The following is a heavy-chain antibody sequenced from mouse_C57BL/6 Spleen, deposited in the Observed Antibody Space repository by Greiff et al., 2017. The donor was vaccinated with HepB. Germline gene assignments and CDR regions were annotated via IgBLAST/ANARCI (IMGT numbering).Heavy chain of an antibody. J-gene: IGHJ4*01. D-gene: IGHD3-1*01. CDR2: IYPRSGNT. V-gene: IGHV1-81*01. CDR1: GYTFTSYG. CDR3: ARSGSYAMDY. Sequence: VQLQQSGAELARPGASVKPSCKASGYTFTSYGISWVKQRTGQGLEWIGEIYPRSGNTYYNEKFKGKATLTADKSSSTAYMELRSLTSEDSAVYFCARSGSYAMDYWGQGTSVTVSS.